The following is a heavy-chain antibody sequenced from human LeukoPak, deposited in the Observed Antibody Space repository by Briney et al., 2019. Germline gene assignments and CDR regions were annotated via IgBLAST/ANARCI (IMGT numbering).Heavy chain of an antibody. V-gene: IGHV1-2*06. CDR2: INPSSGDA. Sequence: ASVKVSCKASGYTFTAYYIHWVRQAPGQGPEWLGRINPSSGDANYAQKFRGRVALTTDTSTPTAYATLTTLTPDDTAVYYCARITTGTGGFDSWGQGTLVTISS. J-gene: IGHJ4*02. CDR1: GYTFTAYY. CDR3: ARITTGTGGFDS. D-gene: IGHD1-1*01.